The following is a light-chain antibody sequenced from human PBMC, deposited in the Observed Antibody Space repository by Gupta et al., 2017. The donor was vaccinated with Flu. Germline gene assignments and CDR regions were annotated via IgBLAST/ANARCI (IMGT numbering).Light chain of an antibody. J-gene: IGLJ3*02. V-gene: IGLV1-44*01. CDR1: NSNIGGNN. Sequence: RATISCSGSNSNIGGNNVNWYQQCPGTAPKLLIHSNNQRPSGVPERFSGSKSGTSAALAISGLQAEDDADYYCAAGDDSRKGWVFGGGTKLTVL. CDR3: AAGDDSRKGWV. CDR2: SNN.